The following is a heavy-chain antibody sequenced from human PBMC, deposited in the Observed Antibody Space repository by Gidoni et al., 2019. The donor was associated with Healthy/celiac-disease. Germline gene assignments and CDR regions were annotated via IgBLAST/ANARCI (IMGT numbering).Heavy chain of an antibody. CDR3: ARDSGLRAAAGIIYYYGMDV. D-gene: IGHD6-13*01. V-gene: IGHV3-33*08. Sequence: QVQLVESGVGVVQPGRSLRLSCATSRFTFRSYAIHWVRQAPGKGLAWVAVIWYDGSNKYYADSVKGRFTISRDNSKNTLYLQMNSLRAEDTAVYYCARDSGLRAAAGIIYYYGMDVWGQGTTVTVSS. CDR2: IWYDGSNK. J-gene: IGHJ6*02. CDR1: RFTFRSYA.